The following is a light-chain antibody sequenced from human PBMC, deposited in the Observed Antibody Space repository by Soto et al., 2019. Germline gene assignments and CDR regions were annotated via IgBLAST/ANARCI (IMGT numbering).Light chain of an antibody. J-gene: IGKJ2*01. V-gene: IGKV3-15*01. CDR2: GAS. Sequence: EMVMTQSPATLPVSPGEGATLSCRASQSVSSNLAWYQQKPGQAPRLLIYGASTRATGIPARFSGSGSGTEFTLTISSLQSEDFAVYYCQQYNNWPPSTFGQGTKLEIK. CDR3: QQYNNWPPST. CDR1: QSVSSN.